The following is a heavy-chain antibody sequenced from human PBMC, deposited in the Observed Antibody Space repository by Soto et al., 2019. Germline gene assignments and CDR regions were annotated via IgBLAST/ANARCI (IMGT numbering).Heavy chain of an antibody. CDR3: ARDTCSSTSCYDYYYYYGMDV. CDR2: IIPILGIA. D-gene: IGHD2-2*01. V-gene: IGHV1-69*04. J-gene: IGHJ6*02. Sequence: SVKVSCKASGGTFSSYTISWVRQAPGQGLEWMGRIIPILGIANYAQKFQGRVTTTADKSTSTAYMELSSLRSEDTAVYYCARDTCSSTSCYDYYYYYGMDVWG. CDR1: GGTFSSYT.